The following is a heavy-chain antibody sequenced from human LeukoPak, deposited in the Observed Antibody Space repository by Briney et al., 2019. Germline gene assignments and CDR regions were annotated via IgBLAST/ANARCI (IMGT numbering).Heavy chain of an antibody. CDR2: IYYGGST. CDR1: GGSISSGDYY. D-gene: IGHD3-22*01. CDR3: ARAWGDYDSSGYQEN. J-gene: IGHJ4*02. Sequence: SQTLSLTCTVSGGSISSGDYYWSWIRQPPGKGLEWIGYIYYGGSTYYNPSLKSRVTISVDTSKNQFSLKLSSVTAADTAVYYCARAWGDYDSSGYQENWGQGTLVTVSS. V-gene: IGHV4-30-4*01.